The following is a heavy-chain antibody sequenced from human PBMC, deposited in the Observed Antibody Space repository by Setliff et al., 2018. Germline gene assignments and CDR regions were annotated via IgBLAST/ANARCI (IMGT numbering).Heavy chain of an antibody. CDR2: IYHSGST. CDR1: GGSISSSSYY. J-gene: IGHJ4*02. D-gene: IGHD6-13*01. V-gene: IGHV4-39*07. Sequence: PSETLSLTCTVSGGSISSSSYYWGWIRQPPGKGLEWIGSIYHSGSTYYNPSLKCRVTISVDTSKNQFSLKLSSVTAADTAVYYCARLDSSSRVDYWGQGTLVTVSS. CDR3: ARLDSSSRVDY.